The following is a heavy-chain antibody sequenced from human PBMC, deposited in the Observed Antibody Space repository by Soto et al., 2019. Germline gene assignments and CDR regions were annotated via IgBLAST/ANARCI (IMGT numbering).Heavy chain of an antibody. D-gene: IGHD6-13*01. CDR2: ISSSSTYI. CDR1: GFTLSSYS. V-gene: IGHV3-21*01. Sequence: EEQLVESGGGLVKPGGSLRLSCAASGFTLSSYSMNWVRQAPGKGLEWVSSISSSSTYIYYADSVKGRFTISRDNAKNSLYLQMNSLRAEDTAVYYCSRVGAAGTRRGQAFDIWGQGTMVTVSS. J-gene: IGHJ3*02. CDR3: SRVGAAGTRRGQAFDI.